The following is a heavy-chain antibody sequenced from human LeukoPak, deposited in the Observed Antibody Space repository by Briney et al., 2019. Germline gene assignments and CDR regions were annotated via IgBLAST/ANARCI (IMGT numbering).Heavy chain of an antibody. CDR1: GGSISRYY. Sequence: SETLSLTCTVSGGSISRYYWSWIRQPPGTGLEWIGYIYYSGSTNYNPSLKSRVTISVDTSKNQFSLKLSSVTAADTAVYYCARDGSGLYYFDYWGQGTLVTVSS. J-gene: IGHJ4*02. V-gene: IGHV4-59*01. D-gene: IGHD6-19*01. CDR2: IYYSGST. CDR3: ARDGSGLYYFDY.